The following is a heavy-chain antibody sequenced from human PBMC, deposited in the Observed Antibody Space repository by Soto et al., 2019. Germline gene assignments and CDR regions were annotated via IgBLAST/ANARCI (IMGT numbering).Heavy chain of an antibody. Sequence: SETLSLTCTVSGGSISSYYWSWIRQPPGKGLEWIGYIYYSGSTNYNPSLKSRVTISVDTSKNQFSLKLSSVTAADTAVYYCARDLGITMVRGGGWTPYYYYMDVWGKGTTVTVSS. V-gene: IGHV4-59*01. CDR2: IYYSGST. J-gene: IGHJ6*03. CDR3: ARDLGITMVRGGGWTPYYYYMDV. D-gene: IGHD3-10*01. CDR1: GGSISSYY.